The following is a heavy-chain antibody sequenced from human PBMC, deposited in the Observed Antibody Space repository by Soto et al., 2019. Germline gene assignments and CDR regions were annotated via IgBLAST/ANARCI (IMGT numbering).Heavy chain of an antibody. D-gene: IGHD1-26*01. CDR1: GFTVSNNY. V-gene: IGHV3-53*01. J-gene: IGHJ4*01. CDR2: LYIGGST. CDR3: ARARGGRGITYHFFFDY. Sequence: EEQLLESGGGLIQPGGSLRLSCAASGFTVSNNYMTWVRQAPGKGLEWVSVLYIGGSTYYADTVKGRFTISRDNFKNTLYLQKHGRSRDDTASYSCARARGGRGITYHFFFDYWGHGTQVTVSS.